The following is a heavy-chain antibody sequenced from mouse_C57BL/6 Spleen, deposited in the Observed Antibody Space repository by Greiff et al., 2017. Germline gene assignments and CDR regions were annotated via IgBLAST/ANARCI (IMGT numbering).Heavy chain of an antibody. D-gene: IGHD1-1*01. CDR2: IYPGSGST. CDR3: ARDPYFYDSLYYAMDY. CDR1: GYTFTSYW. V-gene: IGHV1-55*01. J-gene: IGHJ4*01. Sequence: QVQLQQPGAELVKPGASVKMSCKASGYTFTSYWITWVKQRPGQGLEWIGDIYPGSGSTNYNEKFKSKATLTVYTSSSTAYMQLSSLTSEDSAVYYCARDPYFYDSLYYAMDYWGQGTSVTVSS.